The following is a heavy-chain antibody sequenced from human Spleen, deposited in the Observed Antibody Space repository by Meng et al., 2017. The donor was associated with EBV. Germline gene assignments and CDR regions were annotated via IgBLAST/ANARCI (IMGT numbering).Heavy chain of an antibody. CDR1: RYPFTDYA. CDR3: ARLPGLDY. D-gene: IGHD3-10*01. V-gene: IGHV1-3*01. CDR2: INVVNGDT. J-gene: IGHJ4*02. Sequence: QVILVQSGAEGKTRGALVKLSCTASRYPFTDYAMHWVRQAPGHRLEWMGWINVVNGDTKYSHKFQDRVTITRDISANTVYMELASLTSEDTAIYYCARLPGLDYWGPGTLVTVSS.